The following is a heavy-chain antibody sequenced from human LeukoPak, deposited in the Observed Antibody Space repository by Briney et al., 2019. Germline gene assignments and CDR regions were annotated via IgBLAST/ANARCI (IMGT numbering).Heavy chain of an antibody. Sequence: GESLKISCKGFGYSFISHWIGWVRQMPGKGLEWVGIIYPGDSDIRYSPSFQGHVTISADKSITTAYLQWSSLKASDTAMYYCARFYYYYYMDVWGKGTTVTVSS. CDR1: GYSFISHW. CDR2: IYPGDSDI. J-gene: IGHJ6*03. V-gene: IGHV5-51*01. CDR3: ARFYYYYYMDV.